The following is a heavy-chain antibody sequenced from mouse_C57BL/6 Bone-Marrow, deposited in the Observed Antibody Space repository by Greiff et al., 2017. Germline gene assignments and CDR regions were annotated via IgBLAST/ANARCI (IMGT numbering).Heavy chain of an antibody. D-gene: IGHD2-2*01. CDR3: ARGGYDAWFAY. V-gene: IGHV1-82*01. CDR2: IYPGDGDT. J-gene: IGHJ3*01. Sequence: VQLQQSGPELVKPGASVKISCKASGYAFSSSWMNWVKQRPGKGLEWIGRIYPGDGDTNYNGKFKGKATLTAAKSSSTAYMQLSSLTSEDSAVYFWARGGYDAWFAYWDQATLVTVSA. CDR1: GYAFSSSW.